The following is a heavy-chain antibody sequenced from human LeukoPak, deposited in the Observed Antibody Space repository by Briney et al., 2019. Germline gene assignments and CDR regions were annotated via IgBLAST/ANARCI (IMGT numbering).Heavy chain of an antibody. CDR1: GFTVISNS. CDR3: ARRAGAYSHPYDY. Sequence: PGGSLRLSCTVSGFTVISNSMSWVRQAPGKGLEWVSFIYSSVTHYSDSVKGRFTISRDNSRNTLFLQMNSLRAEDTAVYYCARRAGAYSHPYDYWGQGTLVTVSS. D-gene: IGHD4/OR15-4a*01. V-gene: IGHV3-53*01. CDR2: IYSSVT. J-gene: IGHJ4*02.